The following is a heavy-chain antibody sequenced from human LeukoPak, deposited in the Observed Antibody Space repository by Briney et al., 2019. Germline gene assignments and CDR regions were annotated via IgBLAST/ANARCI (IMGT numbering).Heavy chain of an antibody. CDR2: LNRDGTTT. CDR1: GFSSSDYW. Sequence: GGSLRLSCAASGFSSSDYWMHWVRHAPGKGLVWVSRLNRDGTTTNYVDSVKGRFTISRDNAKNTLYLQMNSLRAEDTAVYYCARGRGPYGWFDPWGQGTLVTVSS. D-gene: IGHD3-10*01. J-gene: IGHJ5*02. V-gene: IGHV3-74*01. CDR3: ARGRGPYGWFDP.